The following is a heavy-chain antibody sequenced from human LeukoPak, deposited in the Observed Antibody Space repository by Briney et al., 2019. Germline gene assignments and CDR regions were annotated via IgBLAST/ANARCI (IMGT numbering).Heavy chain of an antibody. CDR3: AKDQWLVLDY. J-gene: IGHJ4*02. V-gene: IGHV3-23*01. D-gene: IGHD6-19*01. CDR1: GFTFSSYV. Sequence: PGGSLRLSCAASGFTFSSYVMSWVRQAPGKGLEWVSGISGSGGSTYYADSVKGRFTISRDNSKNTLYLQMNSLRAEDTAVYSCAKDQWLVLDYWGQGTLVTVSS. CDR2: ISGSGGST.